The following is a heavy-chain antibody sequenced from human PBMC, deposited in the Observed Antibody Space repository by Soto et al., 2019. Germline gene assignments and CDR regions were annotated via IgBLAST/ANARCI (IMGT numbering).Heavy chain of an antibody. D-gene: IGHD5-18*01. Sequence: GGSLRLSCAASGFTVSSNYMSWVRQAPGKGLEWVSVIYSGGSTYYADSVKGRFTISRHNSKNTLYLQMNSLRAEDTAVYYCAKDRADTAMVKNYYYYGMDVWGQGTTVTVSS. J-gene: IGHJ6*02. CDR3: AKDRADTAMVKNYYYYGMDV. V-gene: IGHV3-53*01. CDR1: GFTVSSNY. CDR2: IYSGGST.